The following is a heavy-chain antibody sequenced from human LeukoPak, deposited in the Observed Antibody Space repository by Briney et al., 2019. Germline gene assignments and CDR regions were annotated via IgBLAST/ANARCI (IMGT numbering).Heavy chain of an antibody. D-gene: IGHD3-10*01. CDR3: ARGDYGSGSYYNENYYYMDV. V-gene: IGHV1-18*01. CDR2: ICAYNGNT. CDR1: GYTFTNYG. J-gene: IGHJ6*03. Sequence: ASVKVSCMASGYTFTNYGISWVRQAPGPGLEWMGWICAYNGNTNYAQKLQGRVTMTTDTSTSTAYMELRSLRSDDTAVYYCARGDYGSGSYYNENYYYMDVWGKGTTVTVSS.